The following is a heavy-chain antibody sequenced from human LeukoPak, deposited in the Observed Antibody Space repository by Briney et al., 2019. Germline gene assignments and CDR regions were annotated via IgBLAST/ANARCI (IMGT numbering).Heavy chain of an antibody. CDR1: GFTFSSYG. V-gene: IGHV3-30*18. CDR2: ISYDGSNK. CDR3: AKGYVDTAFYYDY. Sequence: QPGGSLRLSCAASGFTFSSYGMHWVRQAPGKGLEWVAVISYDGSNKYYADSVKGRFTISRDNSKNTLYLQMNSLRAEDTAVYYCAKGYVDTAFYYDYWGQGTLVTVSS. J-gene: IGHJ4*02. D-gene: IGHD5-18*01.